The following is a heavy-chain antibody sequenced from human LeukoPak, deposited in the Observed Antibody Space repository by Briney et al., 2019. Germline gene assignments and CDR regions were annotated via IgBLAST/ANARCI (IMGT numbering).Heavy chain of an antibody. CDR3: ARGAKLRVRNWFDP. Sequence: PSETLSLTCAVYGGSFSGYYWSWIRQPPGKGLEWIGEINHSGSTNYNPSLKSRVTISVDTSKNQFSLKLSSVTAADTAAYYCARGAKLRVRNWFDPWGQGTLVTVSS. CDR2: INHSGST. V-gene: IGHV4-34*01. J-gene: IGHJ5*02. CDR1: GGSFSGYY. D-gene: IGHD1-7*01.